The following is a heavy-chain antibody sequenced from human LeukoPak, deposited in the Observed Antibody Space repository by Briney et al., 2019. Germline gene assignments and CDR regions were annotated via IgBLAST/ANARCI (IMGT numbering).Heavy chain of an antibody. Sequence: PSQTLSLTCTVSGGSISSGSYYWSWIRQFPGKGLEWIGYLYDSGSTNYNPSLKSRVTISVDMSKNQFSLKLRSVTAADTAVYYCARGSVDSSSWYEDHWFDPWGQGTLVTVSS. J-gene: IGHJ5*02. CDR1: GGSISSGSYY. CDR3: ARGSVDSSSWYEDHWFDP. CDR2: LYDSGST. D-gene: IGHD6-13*01. V-gene: IGHV4-61*01.